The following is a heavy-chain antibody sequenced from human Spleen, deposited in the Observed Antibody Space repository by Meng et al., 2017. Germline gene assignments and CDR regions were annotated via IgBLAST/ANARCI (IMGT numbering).Heavy chain of an antibody. J-gene: IGHJ4*02. CDR2: INHSGST. D-gene: IGHD4-11*01. CDR3: ARGPTTMAHDFDY. Sequence: HVEVQQWGEGLLKPSETLSLTCAVYGGSFSGYYWSWIRQPPGKGLEWIGEINHSGSTNYNPSLESRATISVDTSQNNLSLKLSSVTAADSAVYYCARGPTTMAHDFDYWGQGTLVTVSS. V-gene: IGHV4-34*01. CDR1: GGSFSGYY.